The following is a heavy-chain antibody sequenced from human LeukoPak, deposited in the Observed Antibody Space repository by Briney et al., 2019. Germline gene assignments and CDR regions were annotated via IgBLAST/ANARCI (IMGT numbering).Heavy chain of an antibody. CDR2: ITSDTNI. Sequence: GGSLRLSCAASGFTFSSYSMNWVRQAPGKGLEWVSSITSDTNIYYADSVKGRFTISRDNAKNSLYLQMNSLRAEDTAVYYCARERGGSNFDYWGQGTLVTVSS. V-gene: IGHV3-21*01. CDR3: ARERGGSNFDY. CDR1: GFTFSSYS. D-gene: IGHD3-10*01. J-gene: IGHJ4*02.